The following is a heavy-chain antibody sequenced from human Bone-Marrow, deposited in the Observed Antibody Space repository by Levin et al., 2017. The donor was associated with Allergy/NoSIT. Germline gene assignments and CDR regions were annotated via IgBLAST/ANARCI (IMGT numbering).Heavy chain of an antibody. CDR2: ITGSGLST. V-gene: IGHV3-23*01. D-gene: IGHD1-20*01. Sequence: SCAASGFTFSTYSMSWVRQAPGKGLEWVSAITGSGLSTYYADSVKGRITISRDNSKNTLYLQMNSLRADDTARYYCAKIGDNYYFDYWGQGTPVSVSS. CDR3: AKIGDNYYFDY. CDR1: GFTFSTYS. J-gene: IGHJ4*02.